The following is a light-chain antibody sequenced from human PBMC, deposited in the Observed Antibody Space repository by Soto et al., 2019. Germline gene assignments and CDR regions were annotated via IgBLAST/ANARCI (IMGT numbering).Light chain of an antibody. Sequence: EIVLTQSPGTLSLSPGERATLSRRASQSVSSSYLAWYQQKPGQAPRLLIYGASSRATGIPDRFSGSGSGTDFTLTINRLEPEDFAVYYCEQYDKSITFGGGTKVEIK. CDR3: EQYDKSIT. CDR1: QSVSSSY. J-gene: IGKJ4*01. CDR2: GAS. V-gene: IGKV3-20*01.